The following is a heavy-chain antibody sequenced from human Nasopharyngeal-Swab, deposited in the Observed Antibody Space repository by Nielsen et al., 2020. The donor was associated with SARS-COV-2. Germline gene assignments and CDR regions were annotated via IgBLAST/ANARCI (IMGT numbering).Heavy chain of an antibody. CDR3: VKADRYYDILTGYPLTDYYYYGMDV. Sequence: GESLKISCAASGFTFSNAWMSWVRQAPGKGLEWVGRIKSKTDGGTTDYAAPVKGRFTISRDDSKNTLYLQMSGLRAEDTAVYYCVKADRYYDILTGYPLTDYYYYGMDVWGQGTTVTVSS. CDR2: IKSKTDGGTT. V-gene: IGHV3-15*05. CDR1: GFTFSNAW. J-gene: IGHJ6*02. D-gene: IGHD3-9*01.